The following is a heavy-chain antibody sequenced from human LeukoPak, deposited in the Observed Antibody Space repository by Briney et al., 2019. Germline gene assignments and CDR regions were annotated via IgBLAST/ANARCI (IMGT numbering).Heavy chain of an antibody. CDR3: ARLLGDRTIYDY. J-gene: IGHJ4*02. CDR1: RFTFYTYW. V-gene: IGHV3-7*01. CDR2: IKGDGSEK. Sequence: PGGSLRLSCAASRFTFYTYWMSWVRQAPGKGLEWEATIKGDGSEKYYVDPVKGRFTISRDNAKNSLYLQMNSLRVEDTAVYYCARLLGDRTIYDYWGQGTLVTVSS. D-gene: IGHD1-26*01.